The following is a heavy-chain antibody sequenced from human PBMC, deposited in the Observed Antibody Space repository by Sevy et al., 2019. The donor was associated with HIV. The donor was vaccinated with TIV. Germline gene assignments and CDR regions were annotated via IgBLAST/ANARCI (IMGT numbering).Heavy chain of an antibody. Sequence: GGSLRLSCAASEFTFSSYGRHWVRQAPGKGLEWVAVISYDGSNKYYADSVKGRFTISRDNSKNTLYLQMNSLRAEDTAVYYCAKDTSDYGDYGGTYYFGMDVWGQGTTVTVSS. D-gene: IGHD4-17*01. CDR3: AKDTSDYGDYGGTYYFGMDV. V-gene: IGHV3-30*18. CDR2: ISYDGSNK. J-gene: IGHJ6*02. CDR1: EFTFSSYG.